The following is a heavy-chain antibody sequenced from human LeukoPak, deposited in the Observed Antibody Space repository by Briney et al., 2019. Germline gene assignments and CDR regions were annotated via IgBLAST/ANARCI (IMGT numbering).Heavy chain of an antibody. J-gene: IGHJ4*02. CDR1: GFTFTSYW. Sequence: PGESLRLSCTASGFTFTSYWMTWVRQSPGKGLEWVANINKDGSEQNYVDSVKGRFTLSRDNAKNTLHLQLNSLRVEDTAVYYCVRRCRDGHDSHDFWGQGTLVTVSS. CDR3: VRRCRDGHDSHDF. V-gene: IGHV3-7*01. CDR2: INKDGSEQ. D-gene: IGHD5-24*01.